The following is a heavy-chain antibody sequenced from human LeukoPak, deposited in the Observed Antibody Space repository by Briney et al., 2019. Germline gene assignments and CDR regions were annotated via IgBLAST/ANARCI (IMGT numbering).Heavy chain of an antibody. CDR2: ISYDGSNK. CDR1: GFTFSSYA. D-gene: IGHD2-15*01. CDR3: ASLGYCSGGSCYLSPDPDAFDI. Sequence: PGGSLRLSCAASGFTFSSYAMHWVRQAPGKGLEWVAVISYDGSNKYYADSVKGRFTISRDNSKNTLYLQMNSLRAEDTAVYYCASLGYCSGGSCYLSPDPDAFDIWGQGTMVTVSS. V-gene: IGHV3-30*04. J-gene: IGHJ3*02.